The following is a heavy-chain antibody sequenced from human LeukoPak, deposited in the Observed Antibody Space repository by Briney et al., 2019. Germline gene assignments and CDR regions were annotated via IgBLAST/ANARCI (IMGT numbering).Heavy chain of an antibody. CDR1: GGSISSSSYY. J-gene: IGHJ4*02. CDR3: ARRIAVAAGKPLHFDY. CDR2: IYYSGST. V-gene: IGHV4-39*07. Sequence: SETLSLTCTVSGGSISSSSYYWGWIRQPPGKGLEWIGSIYYSGSTYYNPSLKSRVTISVDTSKNQFSLKLSSVTAADTAVYYCARRIAVAAGKPLHFDYWGQGTLVTVSS. D-gene: IGHD6-19*01.